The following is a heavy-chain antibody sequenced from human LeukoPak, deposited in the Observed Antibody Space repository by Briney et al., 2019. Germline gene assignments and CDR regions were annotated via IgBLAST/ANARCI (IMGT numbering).Heavy chain of an antibody. V-gene: IGHV3-33*01. CDR1: GFTFSSYG. CDR2: IWYDGSNK. Sequence: GGSLGLSCAASGFTFSSYGMHWVRQAPGKGLEWVAVIWYDGSNKYYADSEKGRFTISRDNSKNTLYLQMNSLRAEDTAVYYCARGRYDYGDDAFDIWGQGTMVTVSS. CDR3: ARGRYDYGDDAFDI. D-gene: IGHD4-17*01. J-gene: IGHJ3*02.